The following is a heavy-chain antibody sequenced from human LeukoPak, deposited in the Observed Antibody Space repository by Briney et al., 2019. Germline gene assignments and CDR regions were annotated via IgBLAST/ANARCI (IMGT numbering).Heavy chain of an antibody. J-gene: IGHJ4*02. CDR1: GGSISSYY. Sequence: PSETLSLTCTVSGGSISSYYRSWIRQPPGKGLEWIGYIYYSGSTNYNPSLKSRVTISVDTSKNQFSLKLSSVTAADTAVYYCARAGHSSGYYYFDYWGQGTLVTVSS. CDR2: IYYSGST. D-gene: IGHD3-22*01. CDR3: ARAGHSSGYYYFDY. V-gene: IGHV4-59*01.